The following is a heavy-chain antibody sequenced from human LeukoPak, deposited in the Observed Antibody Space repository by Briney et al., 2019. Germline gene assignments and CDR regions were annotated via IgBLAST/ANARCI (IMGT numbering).Heavy chain of an antibody. J-gene: IGHJ4*02. Sequence: PSETLSLTCTVSGGSISSSSYYWGWIRQPPGKGLEWIGSIYYSGSTYYNPSLKSRVTISVDTSKNQFSLKLSSVTAADTAVYYCARTRVIAVAGVPILWRQGTLVTVSS. CDR2: IYYSGST. V-gene: IGHV4-39*01. CDR1: GGSISSSSYY. CDR3: ARTRVIAVAGVPIL. D-gene: IGHD6-19*01.